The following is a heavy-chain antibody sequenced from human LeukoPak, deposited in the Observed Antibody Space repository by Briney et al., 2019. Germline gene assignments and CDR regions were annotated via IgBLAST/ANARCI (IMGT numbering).Heavy chain of an antibody. J-gene: IGHJ4*02. CDR2: VSYDGSKK. V-gene: IGHV3-30*04. CDR1: GFTFSSYA. CDR3: AKDSIAQGSGSYLDY. Sequence: GGSLRLSCAASGFTFSSYAMHWVRQAPGKGLEWVAIVSYDGSKKDYADSVKGRFSISRDNSKNTLYLQMNSLRAEDTAIYYCAKDSIAQGSGSYLDYWGQGALVTVSS. D-gene: IGHD3-10*01.